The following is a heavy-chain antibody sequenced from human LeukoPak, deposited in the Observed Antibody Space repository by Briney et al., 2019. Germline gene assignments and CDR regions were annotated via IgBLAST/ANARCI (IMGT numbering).Heavy chain of an antibody. CDR1: GYSISSGYY. CDR2: IYHSGST. V-gene: IGHV4-38-2*02. CDR3: ARHSYARYYYGSGSYNPSDFDY. J-gene: IGHJ4*02. Sequence: SETLSLTCTVSGYSISSGYYWGWIRQPPGEGLEWIGSIYHSGSTYYNPSLESRVTISVDTSKNQFSLKLSSVTAADTAVYYCARHSYARYYYGSGSYNPSDFDYWGQGTLVTVSS. D-gene: IGHD3-10*01.